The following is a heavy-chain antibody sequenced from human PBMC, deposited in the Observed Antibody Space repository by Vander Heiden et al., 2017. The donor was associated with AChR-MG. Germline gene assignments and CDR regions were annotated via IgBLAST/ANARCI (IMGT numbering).Heavy chain of an antibody. CDR1: GGSLSSHA. J-gene: IGHJ2*01. Sequence: EQLAQYGAEVTKPGSSVKVACKASGGSLSSHAISGVRQAPGQGLEWMGGIIPIIGTSNYGKKFQVRVTITAGKSTSTACMELGSLGSADTAVYYCASQHNYYDSSVYWYFDLWGRGTLVTVSS. CDR2: IIPIIGTS. D-gene: IGHD3-22*01. CDR3: ASQHNYYDSSVYWYFDL. V-gene: IGHV1-69*06.